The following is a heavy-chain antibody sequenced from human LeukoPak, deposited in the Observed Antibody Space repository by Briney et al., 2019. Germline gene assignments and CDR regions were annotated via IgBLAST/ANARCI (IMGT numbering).Heavy chain of an antibody. Sequence: ASVKVSCEASGGTFSTYAISWVRQAPGQGLEWMGRIIPVLGVANYAQKFQGRVTISADKSTSTAYMEVSSLRSEDTAVYYCATGIGTLWSGYYHDYWGQGTLVTVSS. CDR1: GGTFSTYA. V-gene: IGHV1-69*04. CDR2: IIPVLGVA. CDR3: ATGIGTLWSGYYHDY. J-gene: IGHJ4*02. D-gene: IGHD3-3*01.